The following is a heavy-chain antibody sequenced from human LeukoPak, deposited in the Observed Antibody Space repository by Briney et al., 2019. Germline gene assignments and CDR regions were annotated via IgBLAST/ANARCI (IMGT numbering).Heavy chain of an antibody. V-gene: IGHV1-46*01. D-gene: IGHD2-2*02. CDR3: ARGRAGKPIVVVPAAISVSAGYYFDY. CDR2: INPSGGST. CDR1: GYTFTSYY. J-gene: IGHJ4*02. Sequence: GASVKVSCKASGYTFTSYYIHWVRQAPGQGLEWMGIINPSGGSTSYAQKFQGRVTMTRDTSTSTAYMELRSLRSDDTAVYYCARGRAGKPIVVVPAAISVSAGYYFDYWDQGTLVTVSS.